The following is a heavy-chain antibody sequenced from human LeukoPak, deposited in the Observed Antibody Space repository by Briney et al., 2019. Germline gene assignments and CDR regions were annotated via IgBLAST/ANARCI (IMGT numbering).Heavy chain of an antibody. CDR2: ISSSSSYI. D-gene: IGHD2/OR15-2a*01. CDR1: GFTFSSYS. V-gene: IGHV3-21*01. J-gene: IGHJ4*02. Sequence: AGGSLRLSCAASGFTFSSYSMNWVRQAPGKGLEWVSSISSSSSYIYYADSVKGRFTISRDNAKNSLYLQMNSLRAEDTAVYYCARVGTTGWGFDYWGQGTLVTVSS. CDR3: ARVGTTGWGFDY.